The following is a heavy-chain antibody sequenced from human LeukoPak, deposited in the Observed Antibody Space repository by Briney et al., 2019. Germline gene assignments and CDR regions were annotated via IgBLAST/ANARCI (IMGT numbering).Heavy chain of an antibody. D-gene: IGHD3-9*01. CDR2: IYYSGST. J-gene: IGHJ5*02. Sequence: PSETLSLTCTVSGGSISSGDYYWSWIRQPPGKGLEWIGYIYYSGSTYCNPSLKSRVTISVDTSKNQFSLKLSSVTAADTAVYYCARGTGLRYFDWTPWGQGTLVTVSS. CDR3: ARGTGLRYFDWTP. CDR1: GGSISSGDYY. V-gene: IGHV4-30-4*01.